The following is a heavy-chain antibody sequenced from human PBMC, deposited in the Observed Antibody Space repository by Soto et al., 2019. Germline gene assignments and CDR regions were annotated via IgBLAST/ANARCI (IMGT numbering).Heavy chain of an antibody. CDR3: AKLGSSSWSPHYYFDY. V-gene: IGHV3-23*01. D-gene: IGHD6-13*01. CDR1: GFTFNNYA. J-gene: IGHJ4*02. Sequence: PGGSLRLSCAASGFTFNNYAMGWVRQASGKGLEWFSAITGSGGDTYSADSVKGRFTISRDNSKNTLYLQMNSLRAEDTAIYYCAKLGSSSWSPHYYFDYWGQGTPVTVSS. CDR2: ITGSGGDT.